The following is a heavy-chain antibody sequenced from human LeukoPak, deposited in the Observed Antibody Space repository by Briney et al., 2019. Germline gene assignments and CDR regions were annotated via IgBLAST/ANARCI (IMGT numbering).Heavy chain of an antibody. CDR1: GYTFTSYG. CDR3: AREDGSGSSPYFDY. Sequence: GASVKVSCKASGYTFTSYGISWVRQAPGQGLEWMGWISAYNGNTNYAQKLQGRVTMTTDTSTSTAYMELRSLRSDDTAVYYCAREDGSGSSPYFDYWAREPWSPSPQ. V-gene: IGHV1-18*01. CDR2: ISAYNGNT. J-gene: IGHJ4*02. D-gene: IGHD3-10*01.